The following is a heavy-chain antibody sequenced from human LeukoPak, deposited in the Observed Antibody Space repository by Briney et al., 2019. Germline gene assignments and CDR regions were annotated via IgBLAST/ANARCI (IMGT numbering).Heavy chain of an antibody. CDR1: GLSFSSFA. Sequence: GGSLRLSCAASGLSFSSFAMSSVRQGPARGLEWVSSIGNGETFYADSVKGRFTLYSDSSRNTVYFQLNNLRVEDTAIYYCARASWVSSTDAVRWGQGTLLTVSS. CDR2: IGNGET. V-gene: IGHV3-23*01. D-gene: IGHD3-16*01. CDR3: ARASWVSSTDAVR. J-gene: IGHJ4*02.